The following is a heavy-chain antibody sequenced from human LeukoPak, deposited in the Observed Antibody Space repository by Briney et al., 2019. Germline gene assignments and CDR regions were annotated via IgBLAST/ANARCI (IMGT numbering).Heavy chain of an antibody. CDR1: GGTFSSYA. V-gene: IGHV1-69*04. Sequence: GSSVKVSCKASGGTFSSYAISWVRQAPGQGLEWMGRFIPILGIANYAQKFQGRVTITADKSTSTAYMELSSLRSEDTAVYYCARDPAPQGINYYYGMDVWGQGTTVTVSS. CDR2: FIPILGIA. CDR3: ARDPAPQGINYYYGMDV. J-gene: IGHJ6*02. D-gene: IGHD1-14*01.